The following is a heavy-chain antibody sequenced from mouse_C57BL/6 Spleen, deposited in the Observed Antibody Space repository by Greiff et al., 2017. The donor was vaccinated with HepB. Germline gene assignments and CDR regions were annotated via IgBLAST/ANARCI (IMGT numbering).Heavy chain of an antibody. J-gene: IGHJ3*01. Sequence: EVMLVESGGGLVQPGGSMKLSCVASGFTFSNYWMNWVRQSPEKGLEWVAQIRLKSDNYATHYAESVKGRFTIPRDDSKSSVYLQMNNLRVEDTGIYYCTGGWYDYSAWFAYWGQGTLVTVSA. CDR3: TGGWYDYSAWFAY. CDR1: GFTFSNYW. V-gene: IGHV6-3*01. D-gene: IGHD2-4*01. CDR2: IRLKSDNYAT.